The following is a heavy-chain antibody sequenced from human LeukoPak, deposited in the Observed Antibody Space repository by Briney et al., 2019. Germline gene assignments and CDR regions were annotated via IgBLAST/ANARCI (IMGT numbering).Heavy chain of an antibody. CDR3: ARDWGRILRGRAAYYYMDV. CDR1: GYTFTGYY. CDR2: INPNSGGT. Sequence: ASVKVSCKASGYTFTGYYMHWVRQAPGQGLESMGWINPNSGGTNYAQKFQGRVTMTRDTSISTAYMELSRLRSDDTAVYYCARDWGRILRGRAAYYYMDVWGKGTTVTISS. V-gene: IGHV1-2*02. D-gene: IGHD3-16*01. J-gene: IGHJ6*03.